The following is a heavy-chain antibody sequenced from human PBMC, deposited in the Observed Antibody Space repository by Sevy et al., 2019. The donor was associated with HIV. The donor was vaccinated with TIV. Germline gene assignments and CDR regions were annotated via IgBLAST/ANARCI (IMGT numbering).Heavy chain of an antibody. D-gene: IGHD2-15*01. Sequence: GGSLRLSCAASGFTFSSYSMYWVRQAPGKGLEWVASTSTSSSYMYHADSVKGRFTISRDNAKNSLFLQMNSLRAEDTAFYYFARRYCSGGSCWNAFDIWGQGTMVTVSS. CDR3: ARRYCSGGSCWNAFDI. V-gene: IGHV3-21*04. CDR1: GFTFSSYS. CDR2: TSTSSSYM. J-gene: IGHJ3*02.